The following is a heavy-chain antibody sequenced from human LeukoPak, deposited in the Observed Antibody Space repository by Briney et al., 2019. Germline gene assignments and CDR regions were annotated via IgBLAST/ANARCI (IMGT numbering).Heavy chain of an antibody. CDR2: ITRSSTTI. D-gene: IGHD3-3*01. CDR1: GFNFSIYS. V-gene: IGHV3-48*01. J-gene: IGHJ4*02. CDR3: ARNGWSGPHYFDY. Sequence: TGGSLRLSCAASGFNFSIYSMNWVRQAPGKGLEWVSYITRSSTTIYYADSVKGRFTISRDNAKNSLYLQMNSLRAEDTAVYYCARNGWSGPHYFDYWGQGTLVTVSS.